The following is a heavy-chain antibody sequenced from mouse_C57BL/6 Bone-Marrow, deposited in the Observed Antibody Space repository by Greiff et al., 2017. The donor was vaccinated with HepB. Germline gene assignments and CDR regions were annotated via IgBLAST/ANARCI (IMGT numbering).Heavy chain of an antibody. CDR2: IWGGGST. V-gene: IGHV2-9*01. CDR3: AKLIYYDYDDGGSYAMDY. J-gene: IGHJ4*01. Sequence: VQLQQSGPGLVAPSQSLSITCTVSGFSLTSYGVDWVRQPPGKGLEWLGVIWGGGSTNYNSALMSGLSISKDNSKSQVFLKMNSLQTDDTAMYYCAKLIYYDYDDGGSYAMDYWGQGTSVTVSS. D-gene: IGHD2-4*01. CDR1: GFSLTSYG.